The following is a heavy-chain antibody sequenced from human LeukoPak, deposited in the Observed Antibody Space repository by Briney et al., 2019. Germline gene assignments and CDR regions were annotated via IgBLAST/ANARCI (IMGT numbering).Heavy chain of an antibody. CDR2: IIPIFGTA. V-gene: IGHV1-69*05. J-gene: IGHJ4*02. CDR1: GYTFTSYG. D-gene: IGHD1-7*01. CDR3: ARDHGITGTTAIDY. Sequence: SVKVSCKASGYTFTSYGISWVRQAPGQGLEWMGGIIPIFGTANYAQKFQGRVTITTDESTSTAYMELSSLRSEDTAVYYCARDHGITGTTAIDYWGQGTLVTVSS.